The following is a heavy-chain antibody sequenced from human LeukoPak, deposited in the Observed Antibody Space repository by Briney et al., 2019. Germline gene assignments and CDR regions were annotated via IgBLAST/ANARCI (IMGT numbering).Heavy chain of an antibody. J-gene: IGHJ6*04. V-gene: IGHV4-34*01. CDR3: ARHVYYYGSGSYPD. Sequence: GSLRLSCAASGFTFSDYYMSWIRQPPGKGLEWIGEINHSGSTNYNSSLKSRVTISVDTSKNQFSLKLSSVTAADTAVYYCARHVYYYGSGSYPDWGKGTTVTISS. CDR2: INHSGST. CDR1: GFTFSDYY. D-gene: IGHD3-10*01.